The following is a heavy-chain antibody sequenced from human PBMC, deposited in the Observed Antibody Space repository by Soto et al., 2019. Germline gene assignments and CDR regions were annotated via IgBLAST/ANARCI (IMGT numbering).Heavy chain of an antibody. CDR1: GGSISTSTGYY. J-gene: IGHJ4*02. V-gene: IGHV4-31*03. Sequence: PSETLSLTCTVSGGSISTSTGYYWTWIRQHPAKGLEWIGYFYYSGNTYSNPSLRNRLTISGDTSKNQFSLTLTSVTASDTAVYYCAREVSILGVLDSWGQGTLVTVSS. D-gene: IGHD3-3*01. CDR3: AREVSILGVLDS. CDR2: FYYSGNT.